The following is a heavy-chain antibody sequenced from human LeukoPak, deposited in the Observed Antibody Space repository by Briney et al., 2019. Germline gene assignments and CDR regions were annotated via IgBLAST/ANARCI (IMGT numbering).Heavy chain of an antibody. Sequence: PGGSLRLSCAASGFTFDDYAMHWVRQAPGKGLEWVSLISWDGGSTYYADSVKGRFTISRDNSKNSLYLQMNSLRAEDTALYYCAKDIAAQATGYFQHWGQGTLVTVSS. CDR1: GFTFDDYA. D-gene: IGHD6-6*01. J-gene: IGHJ1*01. V-gene: IGHV3-43D*03. CDR2: ISWDGGST. CDR3: AKDIAAQATGYFQH.